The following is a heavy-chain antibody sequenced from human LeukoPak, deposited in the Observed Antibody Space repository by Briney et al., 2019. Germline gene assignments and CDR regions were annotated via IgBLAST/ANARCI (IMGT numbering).Heavy chain of an antibody. J-gene: IGHJ4*02. CDR3: AKAGPTSSWYQTFNC. V-gene: IGHV3-9*01. Sequence: GGSLRLSCVASGFTFSDYWMHWVRQAPGKGLEWVSGISPNSGSIGYADSVKGRFTISRDNARNSLYLQMNSLRPEDTALYYCAKAGPTSSWYQTFNCWGQGTLVTVSS. CDR2: ISPNSGSI. D-gene: IGHD6-13*01. CDR1: GFTFSDYW.